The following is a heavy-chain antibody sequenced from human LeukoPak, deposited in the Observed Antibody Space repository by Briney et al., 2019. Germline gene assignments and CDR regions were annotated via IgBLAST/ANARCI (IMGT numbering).Heavy chain of an antibody. CDR2: INHSGST. J-gene: IGHJ6*03. Sequence: KPSETLSLTCAVYGGSFSGYYWSWIRQPPGKGLEWIGEINHSGSTNYNPSLKSRVTISVDTSKNQFSLKLSSVTAADTAVYYCARASLYYDILTGPLAVGYMDVWGKGTTVTVS. CDR3: ARASLYYDILTGPLAVGYMDV. CDR1: GGSFSGYY. V-gene: IGHV4-34*01. D-gene: IGHD3-9*01.